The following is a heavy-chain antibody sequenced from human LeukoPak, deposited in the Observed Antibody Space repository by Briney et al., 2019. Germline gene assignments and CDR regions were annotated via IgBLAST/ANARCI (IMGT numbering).Heavy chain of an antibody. CDR3: AKTLAAAGDDAFDI. D-gene: IGHD6-13*01. CDR1: GFTFDDDA. CDR2: ISWNSGSI. V-gene: IGHV3-9*01. J-gene: IGHJ3*02. Sequence: GGSLRLSCAASGFTFDDDAMHWVRQAPGKGLEWLSGISWNSGSIGYADSVKGRFTISRDNAKNSLYLQMNSLRAEDTALYYCAKTLAAAGDDAFDIWGQGTMVTVSS.